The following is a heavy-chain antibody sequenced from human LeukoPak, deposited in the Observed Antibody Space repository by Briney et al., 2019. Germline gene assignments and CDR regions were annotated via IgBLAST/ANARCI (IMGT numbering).Heavy chain of an antibody. D-gene: IGHD3-10*01. CDR3: ARPTFYGSGRRYYYYYMDV. CDR1: GGSISVPNW. V-gene: IGHV4-4*02. CDR2: INHSGST. Sequence: PSGTLSLTCAVSGGSISVPNWWSWVRQSPGKGLEWIGEINHSGSTNYNPSLKSRVTISVDTSKNQFSLKLSSVTAADTAVYYCARPTFYGSGRRYYYYYMDVWGKGTTVTVSS. J-gene: IGHJ6*03.